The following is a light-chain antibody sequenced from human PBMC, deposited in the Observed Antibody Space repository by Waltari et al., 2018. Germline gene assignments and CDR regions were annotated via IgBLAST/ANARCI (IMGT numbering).Light chain of an antibody. CDR3: AAWDDSLHGHWV. CDR1: SSNIGDNV. CDR2: RSG. Sequence: QSVLTQPPSASGTPGQRVTISCSGSSSNIGDNVVNWYQQLPGKAPTLLIYRSGQRRSGVPDRFSGSKSGTIASLAISGLQSADEGDYYCAAWDDSLHGHWVFGGGTKVTVL. J-gene: IGLJ3*02. V-gene: IGLV1-44*01.